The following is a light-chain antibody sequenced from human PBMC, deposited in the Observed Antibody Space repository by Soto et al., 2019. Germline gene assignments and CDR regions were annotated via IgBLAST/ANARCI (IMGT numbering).Light chain of an antibody. CDR3: QQYGSSPWK. CDR1: QSVSSSY. Sequence: ESVLTQSTGTLSLSPGERATLSCRASQSVSSSYLAWYQQKPGQAPRPLIYVASSRAIGIPDRFSGSGSGTDFTLTISRLEPEDFAVDYCQQYGSSPWKFGQGTKVEIK. J-gene: IGKJ1*01. V-gene: IGKV3-20*01. CDR2: VAS.